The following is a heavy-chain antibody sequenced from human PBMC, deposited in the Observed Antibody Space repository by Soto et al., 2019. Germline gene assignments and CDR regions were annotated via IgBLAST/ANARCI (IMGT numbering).Heavy chain of an antibody. D-gene: IGHD1-26*01. CDR1: EFTFSSYA. Sequence: QVQLVESGGGVVQPGRSLRLSCAASEFTFSSYAMHWVRQAPGKGLEWVAVISSDGRNKYYADSVKGRFTISRDNSNNTLYLQMNSLRAEDTAVYYCAKVIRRHGSLYGVDLWGQGTTVTVSS. J-gene: IGHJ6*02. CDR3: AKVIRRHGSLYGVDL. V-gene: IGHV3-30*18. CDR2: ISSDGRNK.